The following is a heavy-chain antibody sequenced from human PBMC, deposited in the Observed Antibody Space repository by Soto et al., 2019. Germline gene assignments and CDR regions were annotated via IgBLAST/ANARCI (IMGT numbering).Heavy chain of an antibody. D-gene: IGHD6-19*01. Sequence: PGGSLTLSCAASGCTFSSYCMHWVRQSPGNGLEWVAVISSDGSNNYYADSVKGRFTIYRDNSKNMLYLQMNSLRAEDTAVYYCAIYSRGWYPLDYWGPGTLVTVSS. J-gene: IGHJ4*02. CDR2: ISSDGSNN. CDR3: AIYSRGWYPLDY. V-gene: IGHV3-30*03. CDR1: GCTFSSYC.